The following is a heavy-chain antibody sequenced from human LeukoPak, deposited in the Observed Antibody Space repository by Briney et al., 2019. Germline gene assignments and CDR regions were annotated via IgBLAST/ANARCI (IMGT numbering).Heavy chain of an antibody. J-gene: IGHJ4*02. CDR1: GGSISSYY. V-gene: IGHV4-59*01. CDR2: IYYSGST. D-gene: IGHD6-6*01. Sequence: SETLSLTCTVSGGSISSYYWSWIRQPPGKGLEWIGYIYYSGSTNYNPSLKSRVTISVDTSKNQFSLKLSSVTAADTAVYYCALGSIAARPGYFDYWGQGTLVTVSS. CDR3: ALGSIAARPGYFDY.